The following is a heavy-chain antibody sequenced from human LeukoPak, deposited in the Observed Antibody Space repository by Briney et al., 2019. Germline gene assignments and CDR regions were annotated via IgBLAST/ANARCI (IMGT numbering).Heavy chain of an antibody. CDR1: GGSISSYY. Sequence: SETLSLTCTVSGGSISSYYWSWIRQPPGKGLEWIGYIYYSGSTNYNPSLKSRVTISVDTSKNQFSLKLSSVTAADTAVYYCARHHPGQWLDYWGQGTLVTVSS. V-gene: IGHV4-59*08. J-gene: IGHJ4*02. CDR2: IYYSGST. CDR3: ARHHPGQWLDY. D-gene: IGHD6-19*01.